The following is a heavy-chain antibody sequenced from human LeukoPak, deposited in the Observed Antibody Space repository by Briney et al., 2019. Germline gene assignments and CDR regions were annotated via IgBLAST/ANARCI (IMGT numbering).Heavy chain of an antibody. CDR2: VSGSGGST. V-gene: IGHV3-23*01. Sequence: PGGSLRLSCAASGFTFSSYAMSWVRQAPGKGLGWDSAVSGSGGSTYYADSVKGRFTISRDNSKNTLYLQMNSLRAEDTAVYYCAKHWFGEFFDYWGQGTLVTVSS. CDR1: GFTFSSYA. D-gene: IGHD3-10*01. J-gene: IGHJ4*02. CDR3: AKHWFGEFFDY.